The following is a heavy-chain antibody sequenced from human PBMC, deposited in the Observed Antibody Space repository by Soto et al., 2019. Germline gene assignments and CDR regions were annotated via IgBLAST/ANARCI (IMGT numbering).Heavy chain of an antibody. CDR3: ARRKQCSSTSCYYFDY. CDR2: IYSGVST. V-gene: IGHV4-59*08. Sequence: PSETLSLTCTVSGGSISSYHWGWIRQPPGKELEWIGYIYSGVSTNYNPSLGSRVAISVDTSTNQFSLKLTSVTAADTAVYYCARRKQCSSTSCYYFDYWGQGTLVTVSS. CDR1: GGSISSYH. J-gene: IGHJ4*02. D-gene: IGHD2-2*01.